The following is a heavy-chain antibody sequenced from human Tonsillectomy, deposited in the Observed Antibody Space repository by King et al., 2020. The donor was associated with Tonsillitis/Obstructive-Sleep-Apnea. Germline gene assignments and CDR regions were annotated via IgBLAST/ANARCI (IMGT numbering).Heavy chain of an antibody. CDR3: ATYKRLTGGLDFDY. CDR2: INPYSGDT. CDR1: GYTFIDYY. D-gene: IGHD2-8*02. Sequence: QLVQSGAEVQKPGASVKVSCKASGYTFIDYYIHWVRQAPGQGLEWMGWINPYSGDTKYSQQFQGRVSMTRDTSINTAYLELSSMRSDDTAVFYCATYKRLTGGLDFDYWGQGTLVTVPS. V-gene: IGHV1-2*02. J-gene: IGHJ4*02.